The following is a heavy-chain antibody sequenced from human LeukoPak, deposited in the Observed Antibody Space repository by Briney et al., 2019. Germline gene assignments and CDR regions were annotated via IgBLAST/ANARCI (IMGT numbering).Heavy chain of an antibody. V-gene: IGHV3-15*01. CDR2: IKSRTDGGTT. J-gene: IGHJ4*02. CDR3: TKYDTSVNFDY. D-gene: IGHD3-22*01. Sequence: PGGSLRLSCVASGFTFTNAWMSWVRQAPGKGLEWVGHIKSRTDGGTTDYAAPVKGRFIISRDDSKRTLHLQMNSLQTDDTAMYYCTKYDTSVNFDYWGQGTLVTVSS. CDR1: GFTFTNAW.